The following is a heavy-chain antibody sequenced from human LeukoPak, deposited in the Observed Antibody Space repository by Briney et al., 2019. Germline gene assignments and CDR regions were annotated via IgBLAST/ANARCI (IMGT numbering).Heavy chain of an antibody. Sequence: GGSLRLSCEASGFTFSSYSMNWVRQAPGKGLEWVSSISSTSYIYYADSVKGRFTISGDNSRNSLYLQMNSLRAEDTAVYYCARVSGSRGCFDYWGQGTLVTVSS. V-gene: IGHV3-21*06. D-gene: IGHD2-15*01. J-gene: IGHJ4*02. CDR2: ISSTSYI. CDR1: GFTFSSYS. CDR3: ARVSGSRGCFDY.